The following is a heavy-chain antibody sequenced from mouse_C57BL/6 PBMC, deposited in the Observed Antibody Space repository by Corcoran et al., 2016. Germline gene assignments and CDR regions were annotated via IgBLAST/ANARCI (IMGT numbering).Heavy chain of an antibody. V-gene: IGHV9-3*01. CDR2: INTYSGVP. J-gene: IGHJ4*01. D-gene: IGHD1-1*01. CDR1: GYTFTTYG. Sequence: QIQLVQSGPELKKPGETVKISCKASGYTFTTYGMSWVKQAPGKGLKWMGWINTYSGVPTYADDFKGRFAFSLETSASTAYLQINNLKNEDTATYFCARSSVAMDYWGQGTSVTVSS. CDR3: ARSSVAMDY.